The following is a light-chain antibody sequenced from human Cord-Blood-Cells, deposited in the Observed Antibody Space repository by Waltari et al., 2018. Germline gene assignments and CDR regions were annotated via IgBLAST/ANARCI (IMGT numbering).Light chain of an antibody. CDR3: QQYNSYCT. J-gene: IGKJ1*01. V-gene: IGKV1-5*03. Sequence: DIQMTQSPSTLSASVGDRVTITCRASQSISSWLAWYQQKPGKAPKLLIYKASSLESGVPSRFSGSGSGTESTLTIRSLQPDDFATYYCQQYNSYCTFGQGTKVEIK. CDR2: KAS. CDR1: QSISSW.